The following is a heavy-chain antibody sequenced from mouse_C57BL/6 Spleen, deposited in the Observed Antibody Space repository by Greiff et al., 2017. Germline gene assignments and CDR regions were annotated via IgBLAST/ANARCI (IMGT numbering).Heavy chain of an antibody. V-gene: IGHV3-1*01. CDR2: ISYSGST. D-gene: IGHD2-4*01. J-gene: IGHJ3*01. Sequence: EVQLQQSGPGMVKPSQSLSLTCTVTGYSITSGYDWHWIRHFPGNKLEWMGYISYSGSTNYNPSLKSRISITHDTSKNHFFLKLNSVTTEDTATYYCARGDDYFGRGFAYWGQGTLVTVSA. CDR3: ARGDDYFGRGFAY. CDR1: GYSITSGYD.